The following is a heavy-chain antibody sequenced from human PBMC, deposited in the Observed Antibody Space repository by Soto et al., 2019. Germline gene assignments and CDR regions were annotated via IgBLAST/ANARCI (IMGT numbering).Heavy chain of an antibody. CDR2: TYHSGNP. D-gene: IGHD4-17*01. J-gene: IGHJ5*02. CDR1: GDTISTGGYS. Sequence: QLQLQESGSRLVKSSETLSLTCAVSGDTISTGGYSWAWIRQPPGKPLEWIGHTYHSGNPYYNPSLKSRVILSDDMCENQCSLRLSFSTAATAAVYYFASARYGHCVGYFAPWGQGTVVTVSS. V-gene: IGHV4-30-2*01. CDR3: ASARYGHCVGYFAP.